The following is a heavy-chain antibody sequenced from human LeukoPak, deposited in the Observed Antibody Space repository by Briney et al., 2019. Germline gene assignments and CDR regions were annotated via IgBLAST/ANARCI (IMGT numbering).Heavy chain of an antibody. CDR2: MNPNSGNT. J-gene: IGHJ5*02. Sequence: ASVNVSCKASGYTFTSYDINSVRQATGQGREWLGWMNPNSGNTGYAQKFQGRVTMTRNTSKSTAYMELSSLKSEDTAVYYGARASSDFWSGYGFDPWGQGTLVTVSS. V-gene: IGHV1-8*01. CDR3: ARASSDFWSGYGFDP. CDR1: GYTFTSYD. D-gene: IGHD3-3*01.